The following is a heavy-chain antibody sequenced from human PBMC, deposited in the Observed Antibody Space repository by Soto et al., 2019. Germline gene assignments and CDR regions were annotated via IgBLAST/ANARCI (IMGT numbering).Heavy chain of an antibody. J-gene: IGHJ4*02. CDR3: VKGHSDSYYYFEY. Sequence: EVQLLESGGGLVQPGGSLRLSCAASGFTCSFCAMNWVRQAPGKGLEWVSSIRGSGGDTYYADSVKGRFTISRDKPKNSPYQQRDSLRVEDTAVHLCVKGHSDSYYYFEYWGQGTLVSVSS. D-gene: IGHD3-22*01. CDR1: GFTCSFCA. V-gene: IGHV3-23*01. CDR2: IRGSGGDT.